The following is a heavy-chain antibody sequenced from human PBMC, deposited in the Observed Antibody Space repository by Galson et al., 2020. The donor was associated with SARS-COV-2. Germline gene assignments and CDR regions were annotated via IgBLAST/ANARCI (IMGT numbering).Heavy chain of an antibody. D-gene: IGHD2-2*01. CDR3: ARAKYCSSTSCYFFAFDI. J-gene: IGHJ3*02. CDR2: ISSSGSTI. Sequence: NSGGSLRLSCAASGFTFSDYYMSWIRQAPGKGLEWVSSISSSGSTIYYADSVKGRFTISRDNAKNSLYLQMNSLRAEDTTVYYCARAKYCSSTSCYFFAFDIWGQGTMVTVSS. CDR1: GFTFSDYY. V-gene: IGHV3-11*01.